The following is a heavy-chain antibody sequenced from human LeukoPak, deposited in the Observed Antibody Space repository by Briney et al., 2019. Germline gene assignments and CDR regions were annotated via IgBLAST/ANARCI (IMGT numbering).Heavy chain of an antibody. CDR3: ARDPRITFGGVIVPYYFDY. Sequence: KPGGSLRLSCAASGFTFSDYYMSWIRQAPGKGPEWVSYISSSGRTIYYADSVKGRFTISRDNAKNSLYLQMNSLRAEDTAVYYYARDPRITFGGVIVPYYFDYWGQGTLVTVSS. CDR1: GFTFSDYY. J-gene: IGHJ4*02. D-gene: IGHD3-16*02. V-gene: IGHV3-11*01. CDR2: ISSSGRTI.